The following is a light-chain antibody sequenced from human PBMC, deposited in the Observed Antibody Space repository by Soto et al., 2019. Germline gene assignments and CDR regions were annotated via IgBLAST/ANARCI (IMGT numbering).Light chain of an antibody. V-gene: IGLV1-51*02. J-gene: IGLJ1*01. CDR1: RSNIGNNY. CDR3: GTWDTSLSAYV. Sequence: VLTQPPSVPAGRGQKVTLSCSGSRSNIGNNYVSRYQQLPGTAPKLLIYENNKRPSGIPDRFSGSKSGTSATLGITGLQTGDEADYYCGTWDTSLSAYVFGTGTKVTV. CDR2: ENN.